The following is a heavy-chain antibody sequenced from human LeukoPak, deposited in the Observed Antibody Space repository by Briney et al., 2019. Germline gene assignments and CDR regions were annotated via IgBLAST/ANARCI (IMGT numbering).Heavy chain of an antibody. D-gene: IGHD3-10*01. J-gene: IGHJ4*02. Sequence: QSGGSLRLSCAASGFTFSSYGMHWVRQAPGKGLEWVAVIWYDGSNKYYADSVKGRFTISRDNSKNTLYLQMNSLRAEDTAVYYCAKAGVLWFGELAGDYFDYWGQGTLVTVSS. CDR2: IWYDGSNK. V-gene: IGHV3-30*02. CDR1: GFTFSSYG. CDR3: AKAGVLWFGELAGDYFDY.